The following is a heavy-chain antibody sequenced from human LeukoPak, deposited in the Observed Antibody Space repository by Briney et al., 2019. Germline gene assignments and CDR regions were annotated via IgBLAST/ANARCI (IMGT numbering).Heavy chain of an antibody. Sequence: GGSLRLSCAASGFTFEDYAMHLVRQAPGKGLEWVSGISWNSGDIGYADSVKGRFTVSRDNAKNSLFLQMNGLRPDDTALYYCAKGVVRRALYFDYWGQGTLVTVSS. CDR2: ISWNSGDI. V-gene: IGHV3-9*01. CDR3: AKGVVRRALYFDY. CDR1: GFTFEDYA. D-gene: IGHD3-10*01. J-gene: IGHJ4*02.